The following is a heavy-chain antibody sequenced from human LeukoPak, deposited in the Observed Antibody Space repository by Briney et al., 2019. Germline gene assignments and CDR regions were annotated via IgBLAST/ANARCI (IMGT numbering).Heavy chain of an antibody. V-gene: IGHV5-51*01. CDR1: EYSFTSYW. CDR2: IYPGDSDT. CDR3: ARRRSGSNLDF. D-gene: IGHD6-13*01. Sequence: GESLKISCQGSEYSFTSYWIGWVRQMPGKGLEWMGIIYPGDSDTRYSPSLQGQVTISADKSISTAYLQWSSLKASDTAMYYCARRRSGSNLDFWGQGTLVTVSS. J-gene: IGHJ4*02.